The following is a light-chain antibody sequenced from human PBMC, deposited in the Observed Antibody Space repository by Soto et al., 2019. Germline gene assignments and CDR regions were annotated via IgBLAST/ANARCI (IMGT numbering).Light chain of an antibody. CDR2: DVF. CDR1: QSVDSY. CDR3: QQRSNGLT. Sequence: EIVLTQSPATLSLSPGERATLSCRASQSVDSYLAWYQQKPGQAPRLLIFDVFNRATGIPARFSGSGSGTDFTLTISSLEPEDFAVYYCQQRSNGLTFGGGTKVEIK. V-gene: IGKV3-11*01. J-gene: IGKJ4*01.